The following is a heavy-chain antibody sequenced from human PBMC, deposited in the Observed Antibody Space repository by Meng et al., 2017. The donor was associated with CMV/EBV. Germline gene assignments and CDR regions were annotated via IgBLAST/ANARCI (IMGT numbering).Heavy chain of an antibody. D-gene: IGHD1-26*01. Sequence: GSLRLSCAASGFTFSSYWMSWVRQAPGKGLEWVGFIRSKAYGGTTEYAASVKGRFTISRDDSKSIAYLQMNSLKTEDTAVYYCTRASWWELLPYFDYWGQGTLVTISS. V-gene: IGHV3-49*04. J-gene: IGHJ4*02. CDR1: GFTFSSYW. CDR2: IRSKAYGGTT. CDR3: TRASWWELLPYFDY.